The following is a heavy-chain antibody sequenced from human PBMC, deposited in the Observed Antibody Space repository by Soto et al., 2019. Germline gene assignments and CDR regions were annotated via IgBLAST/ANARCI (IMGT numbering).Heavy chain of an antibody. V-gene: IGHV3-23*01. D-gene: IGHD2-2*01. CDR2: ISGSGGNT. Sequence: PGGALRHPCTASAFTSKTFCKSWVRQAPGQGLEWVSAISGSGGNTFYADSVKGRFTISRDDSKNTLHLQLNSLRAEDTAVYYCGKGFYANDYWGQGT. CDR3: GKGFYANDY. J-gene: IGHJ4*02. CDR1: AFTSKTFC.